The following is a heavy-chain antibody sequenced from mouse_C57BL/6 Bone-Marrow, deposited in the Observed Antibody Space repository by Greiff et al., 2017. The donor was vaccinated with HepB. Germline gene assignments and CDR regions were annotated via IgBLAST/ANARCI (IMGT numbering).Heavy chain of an antibody. J-gene: IGHJ3*01. CDR2: ISSGGSYT. CDR1: GFTFSSYG. V-gene: IGHV5-6*01. Sequence: EVQVVESGGDLVKPGGSLKLSCAASGFTFSSYGMSWVRQTPDKRLEWVATISSGGSYTYYPDSVKGRFTISRDNAKNTLYLQMSSLKSEDTAMYYCARQGVYYDYDVGFAYWGKGTLVTVSA. CDR3: ARQGVYYDYDVGFAY. D-gene: IGHD2-4*01.